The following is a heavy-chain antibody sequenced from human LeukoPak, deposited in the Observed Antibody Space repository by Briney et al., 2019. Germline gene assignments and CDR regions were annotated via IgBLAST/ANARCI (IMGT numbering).Heavy chain of an antibody. V-gene: IGHV4-30-2*01. J-gene: IGHJ4*02. D-gene: IGHD5-18*01. Sequence: PSETLSLTCAVSGGSISSAGYSWSWIRQPPGEGLEWIGYIYQSGSTYYNPSLKSRVTISVDRSKNQFSLKLSSVTAPDTAVYYCARGPDTAPSFDYWGQGALVTVSS. CDR1: GGSISSAGYS. CDR2: IYQSGST. CDR3: ARGPDTAPSFDY.